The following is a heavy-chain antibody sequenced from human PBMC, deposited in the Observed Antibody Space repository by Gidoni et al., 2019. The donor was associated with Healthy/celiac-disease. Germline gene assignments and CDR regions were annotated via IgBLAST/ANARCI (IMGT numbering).Heavy chain of an antibody. Sequence: QVQLVESGGGVVQPGRSLRLSCAASGFTFSSYAMHWVRPAPGKGLEWVAVIAYDGSNKYYADSVKGRFTISRDNSKNTLYLQMNSLRAEDTAVYYCARGEYTVVTHDAFDIWGQGTMVTVSS. D-gene: IGHD2-21*02. CDR2: IAYDGSNK. J-gene: IGHJ3*02. CDR3: ARGEYTVVTHDAFDI. V-gene: IGHV3-30*04. CDR1: GFTFSSYA.